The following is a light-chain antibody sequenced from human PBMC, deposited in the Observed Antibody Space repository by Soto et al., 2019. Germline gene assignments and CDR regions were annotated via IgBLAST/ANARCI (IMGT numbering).Light chain of an antibody. CDR1: QSVLNSSNNKNY. J-gene: IGKJ3*01. CDR2: WAS. CDR3: QQYYSTPFT. V-gene: IGKV4-1*01. Sequence: DIVMTQSPDSLAVSLGERATINCKSSQSVLNSSNNKNYLAWYQQKPGQPPKLLIYWASTRESGVPDRFSGSGYGTDFTLTISSLQAEDVAVYYCQQYYSTPFTFGPGTKVDIK.